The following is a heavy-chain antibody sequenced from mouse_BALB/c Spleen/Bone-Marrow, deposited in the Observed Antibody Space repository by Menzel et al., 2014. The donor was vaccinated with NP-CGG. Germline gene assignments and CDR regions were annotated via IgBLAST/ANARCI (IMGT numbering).Heavy chain of an antibody. V-gene: IGHV14-3*02. J-gene: IGHJ3*01. CDR2: IDPANGNT. CDR1: GFNIKDTY. CDR3: AAYYRYMAWFAY. D-gene: IGHD2-14*01. Sequence: EVKVVESGAELVKPGASVKLSCTASGFNIKDTYMHWVKQRPEQGLEWIGRIDPANGNTKYAPKFQGKATITADKSSNTAYLQMSSLKSEDTAVYYCAAYYRYMAWFAYWGQGTLVTVSA.